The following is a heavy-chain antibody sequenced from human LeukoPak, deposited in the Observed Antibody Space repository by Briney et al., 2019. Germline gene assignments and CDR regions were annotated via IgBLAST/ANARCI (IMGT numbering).Heavy chain of an antibody. Sequence: GGSLRLSCAASGFAFSSYGMHWVRQAPGKGLEWVAYIHYDSSTEDYADSVKGRFTISRDNSKNTLYLQMNSLRAEDTAVYYCARDRFGESFYWGQGTLVTVSS. V-gene: IGHV3-30*02. CDR1: GFAFSSYG. CDR3: ARDRFGESFY. D-gene: IGHD3-16*01. CDR2: IHYDSSTE. J-gene: IGHJ4*02.